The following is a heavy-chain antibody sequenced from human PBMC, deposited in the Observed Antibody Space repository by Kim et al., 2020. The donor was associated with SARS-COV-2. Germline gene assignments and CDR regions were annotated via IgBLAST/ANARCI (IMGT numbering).Heavy chain of an antibody. V-gene: IGHV3-53*01. CDR3: VREYYYKLDV. CDR1: GLTVASTF. D-gene: IGHD3-10*01. CDR2: INSGGDT. J-gene: IGHJ6*02. Sequence: GRSLRLSCITSGLTVASTFMNWVRQAPGKGLEWVALINSGGDTRYADSVRGRFTISRDNSKNILFLQLNSLRVEDTAVYYCVREYYYKLDVWGQGTTVTVSS.